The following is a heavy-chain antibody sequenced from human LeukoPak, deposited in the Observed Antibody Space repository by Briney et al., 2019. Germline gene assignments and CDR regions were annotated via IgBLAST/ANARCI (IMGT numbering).Heavy chain of an antibody. Sequence: GGSLRLSCAASGFTFSSYEMNWVRQAPGKGLEWVSYISSSGSTIYYADSVKGRFTISRDNSENTLYLQMNSLRVEDTAVYYCAKDKALYSSSRIIFDYWGQGTLVTVSS. CDR2: ISSSGSTI. CDR3: AKDKALYSSSRIIFDY. D-gene: IGHD6-13*01. J-gene: IGHJ4*02. V-gene: IGHV3-48*03. CDR1: GFTFSSYE.